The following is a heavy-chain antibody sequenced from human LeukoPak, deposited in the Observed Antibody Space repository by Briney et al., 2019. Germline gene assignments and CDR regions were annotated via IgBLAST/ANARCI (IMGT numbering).Heavy chain of an antibody. Sequence: PSQTLSLTCTVSGGSISSGGYYWSWIRQHPGKGLEWIGYIYYSGSTYYNPSLKSRVTISVDTSKNQFSLKLSSVTAADTAVYYCARGQDYYDSSGYYPCNWFDPWGQGTLVTVSS. V-gene: IGHV4-31*03. CDR1: GGSISSGGYY. J-gene: IGHJ5*02. CDR3: ARGQDYYDSSGYYPCNWFDP. CDR2: IYYSGST. D-gene: IGHD3-22*01.